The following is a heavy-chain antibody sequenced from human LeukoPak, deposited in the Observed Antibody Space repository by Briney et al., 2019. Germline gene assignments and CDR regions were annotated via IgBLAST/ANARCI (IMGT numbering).Heavy chain of an antibody. V-gene: IGHV3-11*01. CDR2: INIGGTNT. CDR1: GFTFNDYY. Sequence: GGSLRLSCAASGFTFNDYYMSWIRQAPGKGLEWLSYINIGGTNTHYADSVKGRFTISRDNAKKSLYLEMNNPRAEDTAVYYCATDGAGFDNWGQGVLGTVSS. J-gene: IGHJ5*02. CDR3: ATDGAGFDN.